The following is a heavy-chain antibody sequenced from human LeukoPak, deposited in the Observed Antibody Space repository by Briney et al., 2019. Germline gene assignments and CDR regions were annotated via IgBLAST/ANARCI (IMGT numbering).Heavy chain of an antibody. CDR2: ISSSSSYI. J-gene: IGHJ4*02. Sequence: PGGSLRLSCAASGFTFSSYSMNWVRQAPGKGLEWVSSISSSSSYIYYADSVKGRFTISRDNAKNSLYLQMNSLRAEDTAVYYCARDTDDYGGNPIDYWGQGTLVTVSS. CDR1: GFTFSSYS. D-gene: IGHD4-23*01. CDR3: ARDTDDYGGNPIDY. V-gene: IGHV3-21*01.